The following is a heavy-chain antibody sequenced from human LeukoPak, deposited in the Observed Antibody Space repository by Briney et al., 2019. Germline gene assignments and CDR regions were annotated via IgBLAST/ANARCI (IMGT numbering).Heavy chain of an antibody. CDR2: INPNSGGT. J-gene: IGHJ6*04. D-gene: IGHD3-10*01. CDR3: ARDKALRKIWFGEFTYYYYGMDV. V-gene: IGHV1-2*02. CDR1: GYTFTGYY. Sequence: ASVKVSCKASGYTFTGYYMHWVRQAPGQGLEWMGWINPNSGGTNYAQKFQGRVTMTRDTSISTAYMELSRLRSDDTAVYYCARDKALRKIWFGEFTYYYYGMDVWGKGTTVTVSS.